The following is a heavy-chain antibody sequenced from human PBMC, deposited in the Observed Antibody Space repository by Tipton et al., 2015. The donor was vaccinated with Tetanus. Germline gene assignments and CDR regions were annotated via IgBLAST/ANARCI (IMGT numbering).Heavy chain of an antibody. CDR3: AKVPWEGVYANWFDP. CDR1: GGSINPYY. V-gene: IGHV4-59*01. J-gene: IGHJ5*02. CDR2: VYSSGST. Sequence: TLSLTCTVSGGSINPYYWSWIRQPPGKGLEWIGNVYSSGSTYYNPSLKGRVTISVDTSTTQFSLRLNSVAAADTAVYYCAKVPWEGVYANWFDPWGQGTLVTVSS. D-gene: IGHD2-8*01.